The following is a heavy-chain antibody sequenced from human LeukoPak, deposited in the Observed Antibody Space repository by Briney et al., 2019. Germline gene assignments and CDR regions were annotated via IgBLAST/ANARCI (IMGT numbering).Heavy chain of an antibody. CDR2: IYY. CDR3: ARIDYSNLDY. CDR1: GGSISSYY. V-gene: IGHV4-59*01. D-gene: IGHD4-11*01. Sequence: PSETLSLTCTVSGGSISSYYWSWIRQPPGKGLEWIGYIYYKSRVTISVDTSKNQFSLKLSSVTAADTAVYYCARIDYSNLDYWGQGTLVTVSS. J-gene: IGHJ4*02.